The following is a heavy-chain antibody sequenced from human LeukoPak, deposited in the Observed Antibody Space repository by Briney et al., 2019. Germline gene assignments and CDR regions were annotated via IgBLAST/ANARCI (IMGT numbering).Heavy chain of an antibody. CDR1: GFTFSSHA. V-gene: IGHV3-23*01. CDR2: LIENGVTT. D-gene: IGHD1-26*01. J-gene: IGHJ4*02. Sequence: QTGGSLRLSCAASGFTFSSHAMSWVRRAPGKGLEWVSGLIENGVTTYYADSVKGRFTISRDNSRNTMYLQMNSLRVEDTAVYYCVKDYQVGNSPAFGDYWGQGTLVTISS. CDR3: VKDYQVGNSPAFGDY.